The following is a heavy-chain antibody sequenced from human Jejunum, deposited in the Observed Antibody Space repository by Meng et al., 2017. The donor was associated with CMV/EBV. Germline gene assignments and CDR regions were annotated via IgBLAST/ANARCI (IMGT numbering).Heavy chain of an antibody. J-gene: IGHJ6*02. CDR2: MHPNSART. CDR3: AKPGYSNCAMDV. CDR1: VYTFINYE. Sequence: KASVYTFINYEINWVRQATGQGLEWMGWMHPNSARTGYAQKFQGRLTITRNTSIATAYMGLSSLRSEDTAVYYCAKPGYSNCAMDVWGQGTTVTVSS. V-gene: IGHV1-8*03. D-gene: IGHD4-11*01.